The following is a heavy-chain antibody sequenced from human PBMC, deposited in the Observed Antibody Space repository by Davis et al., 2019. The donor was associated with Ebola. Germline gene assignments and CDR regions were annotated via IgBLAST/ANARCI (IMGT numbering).Heavy chain of an antibody. V-gene: IGHV1-46*01. D-gene: IGHD1-26*01. CDR3: ARVSIVAPYNFDS. J-gene: IGHJ4*02. Sequence: ASVKVSCKASGYTFTNYYMHWVRQAPGQGLEWMGMINPNDGRTIYAQKFQGRVTMTTDTSTSTAYMELRSLRSDDTAVYYCARVSIVAPYNFDSWGQGTLVTVSS. CDR1: GYTFTNYY. CDR2: INPNDGRT.